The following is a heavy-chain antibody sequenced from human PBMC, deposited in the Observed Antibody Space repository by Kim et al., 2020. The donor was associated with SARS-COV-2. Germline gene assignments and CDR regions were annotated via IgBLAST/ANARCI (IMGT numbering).Heavy chain of an antibody. CDR1: GGSISSYY. CDR3: ARDGSDRRGYRDDFWSGYFGGRFDP. CDR2: IYTSGST. V-gene: IGHV4-4*07. J-gene: IGHJ5*02. Sequence: SETLSLTCTVSGGSISSYYWSWIRQPAGKGLEWIGRIYTSGSTNYNPSLKSRVTMSVDTSKNQFSLKLSSVTAADTAVYYCARDGSDRRGYRDDFWSGYFGGRFDPWGQGTLVTVSS. D-gene: IGHD3-3*01.